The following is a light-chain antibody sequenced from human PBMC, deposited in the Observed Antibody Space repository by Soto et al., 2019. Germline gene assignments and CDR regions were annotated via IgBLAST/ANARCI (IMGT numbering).Light chain of an antibody. V-gene: IGKV2-30*01. CDR1: ESLVYSDGNTY. J-gene: IGKJ1*01. CDR2: KVS. CDR3: MQGTHWPET. Sequence: DVVMTQSPLSLPVTLGQPSSVSCSSIESLVYSDGNTYLNWFQQRPGQSPRRLIYKVSNRDSGVPDRFSGSGSGTDFTLKISRVEAEDVGLYYCMQGTHWPETFGQGTKVDTK.